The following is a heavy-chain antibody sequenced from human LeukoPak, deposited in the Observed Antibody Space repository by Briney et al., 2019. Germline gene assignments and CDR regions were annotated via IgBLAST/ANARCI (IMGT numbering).Heavy chain of an antibody. CDR3: ARDGATMVRGVIIDY. V-gene: IGHV3-21*01. CDR2: LSSSSSYI. CDR1: GFTLKSYS. D-gene: IGHD3-10*01. J-gene: IGHJ4*02. Sequence: GSLRLLFSGPGFTLKSYSINWGRQAPGKGLELVSSLSSSSSYIYYADSVKGRFTISRDNAKNSLYLQMNSLRAEDTAVYYCARDGATMVRGVIIDYWGQGTLVTVSS.